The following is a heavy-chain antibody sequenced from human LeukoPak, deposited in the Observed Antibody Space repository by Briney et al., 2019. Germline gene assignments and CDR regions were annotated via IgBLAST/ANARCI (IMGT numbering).Heavy chain of an antibody. D-gene: IGHD4-23*01. CDR3: ARGGGYRSVVTPRYAFDI. J-gene: IGHJ3*02. CDR1: GGTFSSYA. CDR2: IIPIFGTA. V-gene: IGHV1-69*13. Sequence: SVKVSCKASGGTFSSYAISWVRQAPGQGLEWMGGIIPIFGTANYAQKFQGRVTITADESTCTAYMELSSLRSEDTAVYYCARGGGYRSVVTPRYAFDIWGQGTMVTVSS.